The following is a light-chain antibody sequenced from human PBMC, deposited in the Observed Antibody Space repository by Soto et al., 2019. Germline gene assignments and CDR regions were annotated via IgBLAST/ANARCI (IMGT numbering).Light chain of an antibody. V-gene: IGLV2-14*01. Sequence: QSALTQPASVSGSPGQSITISCTGTSSDVGGYNYVSWYQQHPGKAPKLMIYEVSHRPSGVSNRFSGSKSGNTASLTISGLQAEDEADYYCISYTTTSTNVFGTGTKLTVL. CDR2: EVS. CDR3: ISYTTTSTNV. J-gene: IGLJ1*01. CDR1: SSDVGGYNY.